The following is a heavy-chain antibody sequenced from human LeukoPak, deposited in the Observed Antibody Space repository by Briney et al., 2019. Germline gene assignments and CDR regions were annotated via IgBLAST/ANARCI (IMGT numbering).Heavy chain of an antibody. CDR3: GKNRYSGSLSPFDI. Sequence: PGGSLRLSCAASGFFFSDSAMAWVRQAPGKGLEWVSTTTGAGDNTHYADSVKGRFTFSRDNSKNTLYLQMNSLRAKDTAVYYCGKNRYSGSLSPFDIWGQGTMVTVSS. CDR2: TTGAGDNT. D-gene: IGHD1-26*01. V-gene: IGHV3-23*01. CDR1: GFFFSDSA. J-gene: IGHJ3*02.